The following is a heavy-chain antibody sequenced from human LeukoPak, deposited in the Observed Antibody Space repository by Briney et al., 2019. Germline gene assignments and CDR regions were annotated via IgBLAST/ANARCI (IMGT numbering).Heavy chain of an antibody. CDR2: IYSGGST. CDR3: ARSSRSSWYSFGY. CDR1: GFTVSSNY. D-gene: IGHD6-13*01. V-gene: IGHV3-53*01. Sequence: GGSLRLSCAASGFTVSSNYMSWVRQAPGKGLEWVSVIYSGGSTYYADSVKGRFTISRDNSKSTLYLQMNSLRAEDTAVYYCARSSRSSWYSFGYWGQGTLVTVSS. J-gene: IGHJ4*02.